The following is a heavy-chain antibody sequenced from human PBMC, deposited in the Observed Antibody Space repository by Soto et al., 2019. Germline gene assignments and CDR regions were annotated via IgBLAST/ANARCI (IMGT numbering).Heavy chain of an antibody. CDR2: IYSSGST. CDR3: ARDHPHSYGVYYFDY. V-gene: IGHV4-61*08. Sequence: SETLSLTCTVSGGSINSGGYYWSWIRQHPGKGLEWIGYIYSSGSTHYNPSLQNRVTISIDTSKNQVSLKVNSVTAADTAVYYCARDHPHSYGVYYFDYWGQGTPVTVSS. CDR1: GGSINSGGYY. J-gene: IGHJ4*02. D-gene: IGHD5-18*01.